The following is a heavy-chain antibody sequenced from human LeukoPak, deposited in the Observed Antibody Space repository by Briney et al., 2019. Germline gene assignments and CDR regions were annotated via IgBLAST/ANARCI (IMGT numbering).Heavy chain of an antibody. CDR2: IKQDGSEK. D-gene: IGHD1-14*01. CDR1: GFTFSSYW. J-gene: IGHJ5*02. Sequence: PGGSLRLSCAASGFTFSSYWMSWVRQAPGKGLEWVANIKQDGSEKYYVDSVKGRFAISRDNAKNSLYLQMNSLRAEDTAVYYCARAVYANWFDPWGQGTLVTVSS. V-gene: IGHV3-7*04. CDR3: ARAVYANWFDP.